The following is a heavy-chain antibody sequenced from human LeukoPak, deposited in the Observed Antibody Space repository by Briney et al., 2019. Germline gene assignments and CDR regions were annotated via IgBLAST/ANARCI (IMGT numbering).Heavy chain of an antibody. V-gene: IGHV4-39*07. J-gene: IGHJ3*02. CDR3: AREKEYYYDSSGYYPDAFDI. Sequence: KTSETLSLTCTVSGGSISSSSYYWGWIRQPPGKGLGWIGSIYYSGSTYYNPSLKSRVTISVDTSKNQFSLKLSSVTAADTVVYYCAREKEYYYDSSGYYPDAFDIWGQGTMVTVSS. D-gene: IGHD3-22*01. CDR2: IYYSGST. CDR1: GGSISSSSYY.